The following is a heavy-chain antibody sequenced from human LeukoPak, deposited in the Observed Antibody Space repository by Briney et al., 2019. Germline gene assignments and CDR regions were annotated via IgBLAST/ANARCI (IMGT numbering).Heavy chain of an antibody. D-gene: IGHD3-16*01. CDR2: ISHDGNTG. J-gene: IGHJ4*02. Sequence: PGRSLRLSCAASKLMFIANNMHWVRQVPGKGLEWLAIISHDGNTGHYADSVKGRFTISRDNSKDTVDLQMNSLRADDTAVYYCARDFNWAFDYWGQGTLVTVSS. V-gene: IGHV3-30-3*01. CDR1: KLMFIANN. CDR3: ARDFNWAFDY.